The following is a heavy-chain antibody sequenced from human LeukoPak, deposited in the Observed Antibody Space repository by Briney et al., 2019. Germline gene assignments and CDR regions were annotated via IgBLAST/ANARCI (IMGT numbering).Heavy chain of an antibody. Sequence: SETLSLTCTVSGGSIISSSYYWGWIRQPPGKWLEWIGSIYYSGSTYYNPSLKSRVTISVDTYKNQFSLKLSSVTAADTAVYYCARRTPPSYYYYYMDVWGKGTTVTVSS. CDR1: GGSIISSSYY. CDR2: IYYSGST. V-gene: IGHV4-39*01. CDR3: ARRTPPSYYYYYMDV. J-gene: IGHJ6*03.